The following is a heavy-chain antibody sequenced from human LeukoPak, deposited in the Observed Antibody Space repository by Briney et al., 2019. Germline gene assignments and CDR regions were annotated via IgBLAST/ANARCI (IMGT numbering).Heavy chain of an antibody. V-gene: IGHV1-18*01. CDR1: GYTFNRHG. CDR2: ISAYNGET. CDR3: AIDTSPMFSPFDC. Sequence: ASVKASCKASGYTFNRHGISWVRQTPGQGLEWMGSISAYNGETDIAQNFQGRLTMTKDTSTTTAYMELRRLTSDAPPVYFCAIDTSPMFSPFDCWGQGTLVTVSA. J-gene: IGHJ4*02. D-gene: IGHD3-10*02.